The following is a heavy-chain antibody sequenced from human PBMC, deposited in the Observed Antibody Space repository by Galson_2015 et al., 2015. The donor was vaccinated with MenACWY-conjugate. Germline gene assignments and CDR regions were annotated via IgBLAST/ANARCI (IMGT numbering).Heavy chain of an antibody. Sequence: SLRLSCAASGFTFDSYRMSWVRQAPGKGLEWVTNITRDGGYTYYASSVKGRFTISKDNAENSLYLQMNSLRAEGTAIYYCARIIRDGLDYSGQGTLVTVS. CDR1: GFTFDSYR. CDR2: ITRDGGYT. V-gene: IGHV3-7*01. J-gene: IGHJ4*02. CDR3: ARIIRDGLDY.